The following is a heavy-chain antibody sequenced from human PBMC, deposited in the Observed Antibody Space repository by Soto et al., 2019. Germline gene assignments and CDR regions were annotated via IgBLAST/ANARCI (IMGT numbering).Heavy chain of an antibody. CDR3: ARHGSN. Sequence: QLQLQASGPGLVKPSETLSLTCTVSGVSISNSSYYWGWIRRPPGKGLEWIGTIYYSGITYYNPSLKRRVTISVDTSNNQFSLKLTSVTAADTAVYYCARHGSNWGQGTLVTVSS. J-gene: IGHJ4*02. CDR1: GVSISNSSYY. CDR2: IYYSGIT. V-gene: IGHV4-39*01.